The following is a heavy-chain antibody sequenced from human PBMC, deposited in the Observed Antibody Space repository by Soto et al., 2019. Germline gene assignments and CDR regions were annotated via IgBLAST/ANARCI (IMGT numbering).Heavy chain of an antibody. CDR1: GFTFSSYG. Sequence: GGSLRLSCAASGFTFSSYGMHWVRQAPGKGLEWVAVISYDGSNKYYADSVKGRFTISRDNSKNTLYLQMNSLRAEDTAVYYCAKGAWGHPSYMDVWGKGTTVTVSS. CDR3: AKGAWGHPSYMDV. V-gene: IGHV3-30*18. CDR2: ISYDGSNK. D-gene: IGHD7-27*01. J-gene: IGHJ6*03.